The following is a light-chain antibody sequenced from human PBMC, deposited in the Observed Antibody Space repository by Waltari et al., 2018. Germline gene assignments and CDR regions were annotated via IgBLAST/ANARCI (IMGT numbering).Light chain of an antibody. J-gene: IGKJ2*01. V-gene: IGKV3-15*01. CDR3: KQYGSSPRYT. CDR1: QRVSSN. Sequence: EIVMTQSPATLSVSPGERATLSCRASQRVSSNLAWYQQKPGQAPRLLIYGGSTRATGIPARFSGSGAETEFTLTISSLQSEDFAVYYCKQYGSSPRYTFGHGTKLEIK. CDR2: GGS.